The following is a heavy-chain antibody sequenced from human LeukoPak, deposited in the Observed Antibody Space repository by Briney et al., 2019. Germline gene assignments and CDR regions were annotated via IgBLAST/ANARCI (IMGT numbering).Heavy chain of an antibody. CDR1: GYTFTSYA. CDR3: AATLHDYEWVFDY. D-gene: IGHD4-17*01. Sequence: ASVTVSCKASGYTFTSYAMHWVRQAPGQRLEWMGWINAGNGNTKYSQKFQGRVTITRDTSASTAYMELSSLRSEDTVVYYCAATLHDYEWVFDYWGQGTLVTVSS. CDR2: INAGNGNT. J-gene: IGHJ4*02. V-gene: IGHV1-3*01.